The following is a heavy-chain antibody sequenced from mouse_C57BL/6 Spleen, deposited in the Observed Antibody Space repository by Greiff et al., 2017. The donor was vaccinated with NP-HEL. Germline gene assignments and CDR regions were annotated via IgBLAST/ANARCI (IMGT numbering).Heavy chain of an antibody. V-gene: IGHV5-4*01. CDR1: GFTFSSYA. Sequence: EVQGVESGGGLVKPGGSLKLSCAASGFTFSSYAMSWVRQTPEKRLEWVATISDGGSYTYYPDNVKGRFTISRDNAKNNLYLQMSHLKSEDTAMYYCARGGDYYGSSLSWFAYWGQGTLVTVSA. CDR3: ARGGDYYGSSLSWFAY. CDR2: ISDGGSYT. J-gene: IGHJ3*01. D-gene: IGHD1-1*01.